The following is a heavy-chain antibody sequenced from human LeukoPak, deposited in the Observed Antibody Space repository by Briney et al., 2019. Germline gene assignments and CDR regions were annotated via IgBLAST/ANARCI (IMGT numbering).Heavy chain of an antibody. CDR2: INHSGST. CDR1: GGSFSGYY. CDR3: ARGINYYYYGMDV. Sequence: SETLSLTCAVYGGSFSGYYWSWIRQPPGKGLEGIGEINHSGSTNYNPSLKSRVTISVDTSKNQFSLKLSSVTAADTAVYYCARGINYYYYGMDVWGQGTTVTVSS. V-gene: IGHV4-34*01. J-gene: IGHJ6*02.